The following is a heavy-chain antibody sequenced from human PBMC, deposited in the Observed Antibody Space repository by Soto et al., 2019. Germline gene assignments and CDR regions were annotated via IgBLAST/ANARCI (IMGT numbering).Heavy chain of an antibody. D-gene: IGHD4-17*01. CDR2: INHSGST. Sequence: PSETLSLTCAVYGGSFSGYYWTWIRQPPGKGLEWIGEINHSGSTNYNPSLESRVTISVDTSKNQISLKLSSVTAADTAVYYCARRGMTTIDYWGQGTLVTVSS. CDR1: GGSFSGYY. J-gene: IGHJ4*02. CDR3: ARRGMTTIDY. V-gene: IGHV4-34*01.